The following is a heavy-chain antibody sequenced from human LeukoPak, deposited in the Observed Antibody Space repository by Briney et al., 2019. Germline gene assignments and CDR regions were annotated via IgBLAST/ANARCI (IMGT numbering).Heavy chain of an antibody. D-gene: IGHD6-19*01. CDR3: ARDVNQWPNYFDY. Sequence: ASVKVSCKASGYTFTGYYMHWVRQAPGQGLEWMGWVNPDRGGTNYAQKFKGRVTMTRDTSISTAYMGLNRLTSDDTAVYYCARDVNQWPNYFDYWGQGSLVTVSS. CDR2: VNPDRGGT. V-gene: IGHV1-2*02. J-gene: IGHJ4*02. CDR1: GYTFTGYY.